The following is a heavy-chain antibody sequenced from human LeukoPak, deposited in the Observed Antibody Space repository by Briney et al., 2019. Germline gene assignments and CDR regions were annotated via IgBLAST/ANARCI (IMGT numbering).Heavy chain of an antibody. D-gene: IGHD5-18*01. V-gene: IGHV3-30*02. CDR2: MRSDGNNK. CDR1: GFTFSSYG. CDR3: AKDGSGYSYSDY. J-gene: IGHJ4*02. Sequence: PGGSLRLSCAASGFTFSSYGMHWVRQAPGKGLEWVAFMRSDGNNKYYADSVKGRFTISRDSSKNTLYLQMNSLRSEDTAVYYCAKDGSGYSYSDYWGQGTLVTVSS.